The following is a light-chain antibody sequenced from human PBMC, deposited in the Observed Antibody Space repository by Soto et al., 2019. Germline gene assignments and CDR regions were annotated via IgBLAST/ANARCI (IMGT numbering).Light chain of an antibody. CDR1: QSVSSY. Sequence: EIVLTQSPATLSLSPGERATLSCRASQSVSSYLIWYQQKRGQAPRLLIYGASTRAAGIPDRFSGSGSGTDFTLTISRLEPEDFAMYYCQQYGSSPPMYTFGQGTKVDIK. V-gene: IGKV3-20*01. CDR3: QQYGSSPPMYT. J-gene: IGKJ2*01. CDR2: GAS.